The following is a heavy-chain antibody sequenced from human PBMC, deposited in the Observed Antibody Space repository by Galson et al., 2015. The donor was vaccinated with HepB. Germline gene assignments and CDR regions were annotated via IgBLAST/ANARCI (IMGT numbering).Heavy chain of an antibody. Sequence: SLRLSCAASGFTFSSYAMSWVRQAPGKGLEWVSAISGSGGSTYYADSVKGRFTISRDNSKNTLYLQMNSLRAEDTAVYYCAKGLGQWLTTYYFDYWGQGTLVTVSS. CDR1: GFTFSSYA. V-gene: IGHV3-23*01. CDR2: ISGSGGST. CDR3: AKGLGQWLTTYYFDY. D-gene: IGHD6-19*01. J-gene: IGHJ4*02.